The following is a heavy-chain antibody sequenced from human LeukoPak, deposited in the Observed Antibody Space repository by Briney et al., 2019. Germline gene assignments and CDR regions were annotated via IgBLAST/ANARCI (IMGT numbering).Heavy chain of an antibody. D-gene: IGHD3-22*01. CDR1: GGSISSSSYY. V-gene: IGHV4-39*07. CDR3: ARALYDSSGYYFLFDY. CDR2: IYYSGST. J-gene: IGHJ4*02. Sequence: KPSETLSLTCTVSGGSISSSSYYWGWIRQPPGKGLEWIGSIYYSGSTYYNPSLKGRVTISVDTSKNQFSLKLSSVTAADTAVYYCARALYDSSGYYFLFDYWGQGTLVTVSS.